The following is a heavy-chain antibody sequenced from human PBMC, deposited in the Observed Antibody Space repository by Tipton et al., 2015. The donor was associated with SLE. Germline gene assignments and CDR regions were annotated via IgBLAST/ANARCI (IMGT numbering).Heavy chain of an antibody. CDR3: ARGSWYFDL. Sequence: SLRLSCAASGFTFSSYAMHWVRQAPGKGLEWVAVISYDGSNKYYADSVKGRFTISRDNSKSTLYLQMNSLRAEDTAVYYCARGSWYFDLWGRGTLVTVSS. V-gene: IGHV3-30*04. CDR2: ISYDGSNK. CDR1: GFTFSSYA. J-gene: IGHJ2*01.